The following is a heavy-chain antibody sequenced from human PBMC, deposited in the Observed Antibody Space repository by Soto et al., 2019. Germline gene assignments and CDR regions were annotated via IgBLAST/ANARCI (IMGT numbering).Heavy chain of an antibody. CDR2: ISSSGNSI. J-gene: IGHJ4*02. CDR3: ARRAAAGRSFDY. Sequence: SLRLSCAASGFTFSDYYMTWIRQAPGKGLEWVSYISSSGNSIYYADSVRGRFTVSRDNAKNSLFLQMNSLRAEDTAVYYCARRAAAGRSFDYWGLGTQVTVSS. CDR1: GFTFSDYY. V-gene: IGHV3-11*01. D-gene: IGHD6-13*01.